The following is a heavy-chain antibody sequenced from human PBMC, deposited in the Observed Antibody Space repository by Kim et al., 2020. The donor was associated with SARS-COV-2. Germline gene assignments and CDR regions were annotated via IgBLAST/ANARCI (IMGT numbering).Heavy chain of an antibody. Sequence: NYAQKFQGRVTITADESTSRAYMELSSLRSEDTAVYYCAAAGTFTGAFDIWGQGTMVTVSS. J-gene: IGHJ3*02. CDR3: AAAGTFTGAFDI. V-gene: IGHV1-69*01. D-gene: IGHD6-13*01.